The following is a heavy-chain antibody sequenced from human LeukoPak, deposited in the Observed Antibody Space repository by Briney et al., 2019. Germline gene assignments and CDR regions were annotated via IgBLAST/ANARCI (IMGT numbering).Heavy chain of an antibody. CDR3: ARLRYYYNWFDP. CDR1: GGSFSIYY. D-gene: IGHD3-10*01. CDR2: IYYSGST. V-gene: IGHV4-39*01. Sequence: SETLSLTCNVSGGSFSIYYWGWIRQPPGKGLEWIGSIYYSGSTYYNPSLKSRVIISVDTSKNQFSLKLSSVTAADTAVYYCARLRYYYNWFDPWGQGTLVTVSS. J-gene: IGHJ5*02.